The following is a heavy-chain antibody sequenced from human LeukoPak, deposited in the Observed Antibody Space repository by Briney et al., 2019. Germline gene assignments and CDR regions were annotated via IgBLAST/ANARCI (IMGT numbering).Heavy chain of an antibody. J-gene: IGHJ4*02. V-gene: IGHV1-18*01. D-gene: IGHD4-17*01. CDR1: GYTFTSYA. Sequence: ASVKVSCKASGYTFTSYAITWVRQAPGQGLEWMGWISAYNGNTNYAQKLQGRVTITTDTSTSTAYMELRSLRSDDTAMYYCARGPTPLPYYFDYWGQGTLVTVSS. CDR2: ISAYNGNT. CDR3: ARGPTPLPYYFDY.